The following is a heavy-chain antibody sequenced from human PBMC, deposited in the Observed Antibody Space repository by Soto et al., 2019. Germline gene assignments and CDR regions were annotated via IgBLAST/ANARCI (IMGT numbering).Heavy chain of an antibody. CDR3: AHSHYGDFDY. CDR2: IYWDDDK. V-gene: IGHV2-5*02. J-gene: IGHJ4*02. Sequence: QITLKESGPTLVKPTQTLTLTCTFSGFLLSTSGVGVGWIRQPPGKALEWLALIYWDDDKRYSPSLKSRLTITKDTSKNQVVLTMTNMDPVDTATYYCAHSHYGDFDYWGQGTLVTVSS. D-gene: IGHD4-17*01. CDR1: GFLLSTSGVG.